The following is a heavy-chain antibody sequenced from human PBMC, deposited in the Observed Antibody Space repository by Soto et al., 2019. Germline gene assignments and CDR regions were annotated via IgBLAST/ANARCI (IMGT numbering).Heavy chain of an antibody. D-gene: IGHD6-6*01. V-gene: IGHV4-59*11. Sequence: TSETLSLTCTVSGGSISDLYWSWIRQPPGKGLEWIGYIYYSGSTNYNPSLKSRVTISVDTSKNQFSLNLRSMSPADTAVYYCARVGGLAARTFDYWGPGTLVTVSS. CDR3: ARVGGLAARTFDY. CDR1: GGSISDLY. J-gene: IGHJ4*02. CDR2: IYYSGST.